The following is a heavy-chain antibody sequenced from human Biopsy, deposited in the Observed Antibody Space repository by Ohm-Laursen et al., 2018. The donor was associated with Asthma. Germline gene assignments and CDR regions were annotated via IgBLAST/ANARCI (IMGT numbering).Heavy chain of an antibody. D-gene: IGHD3-22*01. V-gene: IGHV3-53*01. CDR1: GFAVSRDY. CDR2: IYSGGTS. Sequence: GSLRLSCTALGFAVSRDYMFWVRQAPGKGLEWVSVIYSGGTSHTADSVRGRFTISRDYSKNTLYLQMHSLRAEDTAVYYCARGDSSNWPHYYFDYWGQGTLVTVSS. J-gene: IGHJ4*02. CDR3: ARGDSSNWPHYYFDY.